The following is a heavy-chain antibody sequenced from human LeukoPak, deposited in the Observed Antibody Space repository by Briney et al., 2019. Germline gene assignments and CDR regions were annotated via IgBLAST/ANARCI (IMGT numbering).Heavy chain of an antibody. CDR3: ARGPDYGDYISSYFDH. D-gene: IGHD4-17*01. Sequence: ASVKVSCKASGYTFTGYYMHWVRQAPGQGLEWMGWINPNSGGTNYAQKFQGRVTMTRDTSISTAYMELSRLRSDDTAVYYCARGPDYGDYISSYFDHWGQGNPVTVSS. J-gene: IGHJ4*02. V-gene: IGHV1-2*02. CDR2: INPNSGGT. CDR1: GYTFTGYY.